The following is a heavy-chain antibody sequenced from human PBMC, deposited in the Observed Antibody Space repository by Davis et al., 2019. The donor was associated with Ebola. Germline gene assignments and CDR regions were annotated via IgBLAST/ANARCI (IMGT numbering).Heavy chain of an antibody. CDR1: GGTFSSYA. D-gene: IGHD3-10*01. CDR3: ASSVVLGSYYKGPFDY. Sequence: ASVKVSCKASGGTFSSYAISWVRQAPGQGLEWMGWINAGNANTKYSQNFQARVTITWDTSASTAYMELSSLRSEDTAVYYCASSVVLGSYYKGPFDYWGQGTLVTVSS. J-gene: IGHJ4*02. CDR2: INAGNANT. V-gene: IGHV1-3*01.